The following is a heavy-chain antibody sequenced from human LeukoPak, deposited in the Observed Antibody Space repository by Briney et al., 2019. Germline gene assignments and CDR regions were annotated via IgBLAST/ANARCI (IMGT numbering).Heavy chain of an antibody. CDR2: IYPGDSDT. V-gene: IGHV5-51*01. Sequence: GGSLRLSCAASGFTFSSYEMNWVRKMPGKGLEWMGIIYPGDSDTRYSPSFQGQVTISADKSISTAYLQWSSLKASDTAMYYCARHCIAAAGTGWFDPWGQGTLVTVSS. CDR1: GFTFSSYE. CDR3: ARHCIAAAGTGWFDP. D-gene: IGHD6-13*01. J-gene: IGHJ5*02.